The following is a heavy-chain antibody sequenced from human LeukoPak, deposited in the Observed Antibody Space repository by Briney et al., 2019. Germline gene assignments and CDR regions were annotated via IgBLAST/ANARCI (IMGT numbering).Heavy chain of an antibody. CDR1: GFTFSSYA. J-gene: IGHJ4*02. CDR2: ISGSGGST. V-gene: IGHV3-23*01. Sequence: GALRLSCAASGFTFSSYAMSWVRQAPGKGLEWVSAISGSGGSTYYADSVKGRFTISRDNSKNTLYLQMNSLRAEDTAVYYCAKSSGDFYYFDYWGQGTLVTVSS. CDR3: AKSSGDFYYFDY. D-gene: IGHD2-21*02.